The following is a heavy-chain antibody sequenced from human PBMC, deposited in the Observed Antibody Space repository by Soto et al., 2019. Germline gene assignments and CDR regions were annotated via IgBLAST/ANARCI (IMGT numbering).Heavy chain of an antibody. Sequence: QVQLVQSGAEVKKPGSSVKVSCKASGGTFSSYAISWVRQAPGQGLEWMGGIIPIFGTANYAQKFQGRVTITADESTSTAYMELSSLRSEATAVYYCARGFYCSGGSCYYYYGMDVWGQGTTVTVSS. D-gene: IGHD2-15*01. J-gene: IGHJ6*02. V-gene: IGHV1-69*01. CDR2: IIPIFGTA. CDR1: GGTFSSYA. CDR3: ARGFYCSGGSCYYYYGMDV.